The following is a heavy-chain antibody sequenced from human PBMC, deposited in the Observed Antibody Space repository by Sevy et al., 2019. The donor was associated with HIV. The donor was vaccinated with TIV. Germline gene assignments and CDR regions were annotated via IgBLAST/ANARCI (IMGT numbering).Heavy chain of an antibody. D-gene: IGHD6-13*01. Sequence: GGSLRLSCAASGFTFFSHVMSWVRQAPVKGLEWVSGLSGSGGTTYYADSVKGRFRISRDNSKNKLYLQMSSLRIEDTAVYYCATGTTDSSISWVFDVWGQGTMVTVSS. V-gene: IGHV3-23*01. CDR1: GFTFFSHV. CDR2: LSGSGGTT. CDR3: ATGTTDSSISWVFDV. J-gene: IGHJ3*01.